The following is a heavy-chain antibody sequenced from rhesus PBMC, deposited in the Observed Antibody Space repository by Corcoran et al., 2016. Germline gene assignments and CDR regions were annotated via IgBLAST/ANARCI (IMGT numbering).Heavy chain of an antibody. CDR3: ATGLGWELQDY. J-gene: IGHJ4*01. V-gene: IGHV1-111*02. CDR2: FDPEDGAA. CDR1: GYTFTDYY. D-gene: IGHD1-44*02. Sequence: EVQLVQSGAEVKKPGASVKISCKASGYTFTDYYLHWVRQAPGKGLEWMGRFDPEDGAAIPAQKFQDRVTRTADPSTDVAYMELSSLRSEDTAVYYCATGLGWELQDYWGQGVLVTVSS.